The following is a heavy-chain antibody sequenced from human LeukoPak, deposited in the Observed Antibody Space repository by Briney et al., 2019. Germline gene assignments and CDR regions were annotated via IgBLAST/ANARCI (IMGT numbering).Heavy chain of an antibody. CDR2: MKQSGTP. V-gene: IGHV4-34*01. Sequence: SETLSLTCAVYGGSFSAFHWNWIRQSPAKGLEWLGEMKQSGTPRYNPSLQSRITISVDKSKNQFSLNVRSVTAADTAVYYCASRPFLYGFRTYFDNWAQGTLVTVSS. CDR1: GGSFSAFH. D-gene: IGHD3-10*01. CDR3: ASRPFLYGFRTYFDN. J-gene: IGHJ4*02.